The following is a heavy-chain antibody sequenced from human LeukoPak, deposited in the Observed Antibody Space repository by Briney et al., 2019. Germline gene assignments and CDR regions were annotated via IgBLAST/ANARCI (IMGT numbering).Heavy chain of an antibody. CDR1: GGSISSSSYY. V-gene: IGHV4-39*07. CDR3: ARGPSGVPWYFDL. D-gene: IGHD3-10*01. Sequence: SETLSLTCTVSGGSISSSSYYWGWIRQPPGKGLEWIGSIYYSGSTYYNPSLKSRVTISVDTSKNQFSLKLSSVTAADTAVYYCARGPSGVPWYFDLWGRGTLVTVSS. J-gene: IGHJ2*01. CDR2: IYYSGST.